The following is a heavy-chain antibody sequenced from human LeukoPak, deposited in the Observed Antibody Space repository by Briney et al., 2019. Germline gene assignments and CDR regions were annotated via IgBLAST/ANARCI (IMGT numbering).Heavy chain of an antibody. CDR3: ARPLSPRSALDAFDI. CDR1: GGSISTSNYY. V-gene: IGHV4-39*01. CDR2: IYYSGST. D-gene: IGHD1-26*01. Sequence: SETLSLTCTVSGGSISTSNYYWGRIRQPPGRGMEWIGSIYYSGSTYYNPSLKRRVTISVDTSKNQFSLKLSSVTAADTAVYYCARPLSPRSALDAFDIWGQGTMVTVTS. J-gene: IGHJ3*02.